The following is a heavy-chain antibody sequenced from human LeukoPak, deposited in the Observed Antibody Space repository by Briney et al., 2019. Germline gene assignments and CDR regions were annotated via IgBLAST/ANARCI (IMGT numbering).Heavy chain of an antibody. D-gene: IGHD2-2*01. V-gene: IGHV4-34*01. CDR3: ARGASGCSSTSCSFDY. CDR1: GGSFTGYY. J-gene: IGHJ4*02. CDR2: INHSGST. Sequence: SETLSLTCAVYGGSFTGYYWSWIRQPPGKGLEWIGEINHSGSTNYNPSLKSRVTISVDTSKNQFSLKLSPVTAADTAVYFCARGASGCSSTSCSFDYWGQGTLVTVSS.